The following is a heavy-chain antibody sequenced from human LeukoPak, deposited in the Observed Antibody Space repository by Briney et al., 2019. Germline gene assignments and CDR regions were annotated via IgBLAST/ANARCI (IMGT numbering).Heavy chain of an antibody. D-gene: IGHD5-18*01. CDR3: AGGRVDTAMELDY. CDR1: GGTFSSYA. Sequence: SVKVSCKASGGTFSSYAISWVRQAPGQGLEWVGGIIPIFGTANYAQKFQGRVTITTDESTSTAYMELSSLRSEDTAVYYCAGGRVDTAMELDYWGQGTLVTVSS. J-gene: IGHJ4*02. CDR2: IIPIFGTA. V-gene: IGHV1-69*05.